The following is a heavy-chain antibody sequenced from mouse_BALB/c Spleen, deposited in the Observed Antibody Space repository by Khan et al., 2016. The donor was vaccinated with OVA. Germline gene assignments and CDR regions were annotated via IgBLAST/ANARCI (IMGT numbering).Heavy chain of an antibody. Sequence: VQLKQSGAELVRPGALVKLSCKASGFNIKDYYMHWVKQRPEQGLVWIGRIDPENGDTIYDPKFQGKASITSDTSSNTAYLQLSSLTSEDTAVYYWARDGYSPWLAYWGQGTLVTVSA. D-gene: IGHD2-3*01. J-gene: IGHJ3*01. CDR3: ARDGYSPWLAY. CDR1: GFNIKDYY. CDR2: IDPENGDT. V-gene: IGHV14-1*02.